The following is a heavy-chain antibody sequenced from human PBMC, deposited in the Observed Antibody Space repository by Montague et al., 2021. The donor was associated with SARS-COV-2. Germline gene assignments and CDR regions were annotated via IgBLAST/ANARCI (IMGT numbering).Heavy chain of an antibody. CDR2: IYYSGST. CDR3: ARGGDSGGPRFDY. V-gene: IGHV4-39*01. Sequence: SETLSLTCTVSGGSVSSSSYYWGWIRQPPGKGLEWIGSIYYSGSTHYNPSLKSRVTISVDTSKNQFSLKLSAVTAADTAVYYCARGGDSGGPRFDYWGQGTLVTVSS. CDR1: GGSVSSSSYY. J-gene: IGHJ4*02. D-gene: IGHD4-23*01.